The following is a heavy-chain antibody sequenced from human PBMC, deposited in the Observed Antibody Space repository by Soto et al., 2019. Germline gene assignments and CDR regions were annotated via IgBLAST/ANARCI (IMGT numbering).Heavy chain of an antibody. CDR2: ISAYSGNT. V-gene: IGHV1-18*01. CDR1: GYTFTSYA. CDR3: ARDNDYSNYDYYYNGMDV. Sequence: EASVKVSCKASGYTFTSYAISWVRQAPGQGLEWMGWISAYSGNTNYAQNFQDRVTMTTDTATTTAYMELRSLRSDDTAVYYCARDNDYSNYDYYYNGMDVWGQGTTVTV. D-gene: IGHD4-4*01. J-gene: IGHJ6*02.